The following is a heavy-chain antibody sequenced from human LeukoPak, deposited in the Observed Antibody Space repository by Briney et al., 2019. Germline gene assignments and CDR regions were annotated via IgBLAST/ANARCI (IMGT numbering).Heavy chain of an antibody. CDR2: IYYSGST. D-gene: IGHD3-22*01. J-gene: IGHJ5*02. Sequence: SETLSLTCTVSGGSISSYYWSWIRQPPGKRLEWIGHIYYSGSTNYNPSLKSRVTISVDTSKNQFSLKLSSVTAADTAVYYCARGRYYYDSSGYPYNWFDPWGQGTLVTVSS. V-gene: IGHV4-59*01. CDR1: GGSISSYY. CDR3: ARGRYYYDSSGYPYNWFDP.